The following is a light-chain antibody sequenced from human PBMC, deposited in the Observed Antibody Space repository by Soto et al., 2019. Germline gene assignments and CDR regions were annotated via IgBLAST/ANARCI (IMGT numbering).Light chain of an antibody. CDR2: DAS. Sequence: EIVMTQSPATLSVSPGEGATLSCKASQSVYNNLAWYQQRPGQPPRLLIYDASTSATGISARFSGSGYGTEFTLTISSLQSEDFAVYFCQQCRNWPLTFGGGTKVEIK. J-gene: IGKJ4*01. V-gene: IGKV3-15*01. CDR3: QQCRNWPLT. CDR1: QSVYNN.